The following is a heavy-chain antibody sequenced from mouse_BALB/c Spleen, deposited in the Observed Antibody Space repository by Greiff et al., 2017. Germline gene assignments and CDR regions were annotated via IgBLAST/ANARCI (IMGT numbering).Heavy chain of an antibody. V-gene: IGHV1-69*02. CDR3: ARRGDGNYLDY. Sequence: VQLQQPGAELVKPGAPVKLSCKASGYTFTSYWMNWVKQRPGRGLEWIGRIDPSDSETHYNQKFKDKATLTVDKSSSTAYIQLSSLTSEDSAVYYCARRGDGNYLDYWGQGTTLTVSS. D-gene: IGHD2-1*01. CDR2: IDPSDSET. J-gene: IGHJ2*01. CDR1: GYTFTSYW.